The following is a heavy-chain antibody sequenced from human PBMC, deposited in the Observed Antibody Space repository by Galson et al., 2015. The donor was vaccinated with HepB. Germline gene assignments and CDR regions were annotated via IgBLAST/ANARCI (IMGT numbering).Heavy chain of an antibody. Sequence: SLRLSCAASGFTFSSYAMHWVRQAPGKGLEWVAVISYDGSNKYYADSVKGRFTISRDNSKNTLYLQMNSLRAEDTAVYYCARDEGYRSGPDYWGQGTLVTVSS. J-gene: IGHJ4*02. V-gene: IGHV3-30-3*01. CDR1: GFTFSSYA. CDR2: ISYDGSNK. D-gene: IGHD6-19*01. CDR3: ARDEGYRSGPDY.